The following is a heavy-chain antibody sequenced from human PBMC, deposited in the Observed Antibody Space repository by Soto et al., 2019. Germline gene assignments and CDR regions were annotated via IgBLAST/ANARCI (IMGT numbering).Heavy chain of an antibody. Sequence: GGSLRLSCAASGFTFDDYAMHWVRQAPGKGLEWVSGISWNSGSIGYADSVKGRFTISRDNAKNSLYLQMNSLRAEDTALYYCAKGGFCSSTSCYYYYYYYMDVWGKGTTVTVSS. D-gene: IGHD2-2*01. CDR2: ISWNSGSI. CDR1: GFTFDDYA. V-gene: IGHV3-9*01. J-gene: IGHJ6*03. CDR3: AKGGFCSSTSCYYYYYYYMDV.